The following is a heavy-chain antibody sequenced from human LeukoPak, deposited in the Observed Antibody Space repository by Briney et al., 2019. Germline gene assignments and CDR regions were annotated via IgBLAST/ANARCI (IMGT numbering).Heavy chain of an antibody. CDR2: MNPNSGNT. D-gene: IGHD3-3*01. V-gene: IGHV1-8*01. Sequence: ASVKVSCKASGYTFTSYDINWVRQATGQGLEWMGWMNPNSGNTGYAQKFQGRVTMTRNTSISTAYMELSSLRSEDTAVYYCARRAHPVDSWSGYYDYYYYYMDVWGKGTTVTVSS. CDR1: GYTFTSYD. CDR3: ARRAHPVDSWSGYYDYYYYYMDV. J-gene: IGHJ6*03.